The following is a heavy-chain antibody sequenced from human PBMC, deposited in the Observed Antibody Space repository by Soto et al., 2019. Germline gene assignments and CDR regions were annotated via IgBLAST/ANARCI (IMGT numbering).Heavy chain of an antibody. CDR1: GYTFTNYG. J-gene: IGHJ5*02. Sequence: QVQVVQSGTEVKKPGASVKVSCKASGYTFTNYGISWVRQAPGQGLEWMGWISAYNGNTNYAQIFQGRVTLTTDTSTTTAYMELRSLRSDDTDVYYCARGDSSSGLDPWGQGTLVTVSS. CDR3: ARGDSSSGLDP. D-gene: IGHD6-6*01. V-gene: IGHV1-18*01. CDR2: ISAYNGNT.